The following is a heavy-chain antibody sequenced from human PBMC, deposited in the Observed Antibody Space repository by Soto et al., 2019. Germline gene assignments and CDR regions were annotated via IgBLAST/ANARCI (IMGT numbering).Heavy chain of an antibody. V-gene: IGHV3-30-3*01. D-gene: IGHD3-10*01. CDR3: ARGLWFGDTSYGMDV. J-gene: IGHJ6*02. CDR2: ISYDGSNK. Sequence: QVQLVESGGGVVQPGRSLRRSCAASGFTFSSYAMHWVRQAPGKGLEWVAVISYDGSNKYYADSVKGRFTISRDNSKNTLYRQMNSLRAEDTAVYYCARGLWFGDTSYGMDVWGQGTTVTVSS. CDR1: GFTFSSYA.